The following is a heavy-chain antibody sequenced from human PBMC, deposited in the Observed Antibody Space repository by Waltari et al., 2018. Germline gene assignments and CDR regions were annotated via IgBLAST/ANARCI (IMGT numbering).Heavy chain of an antibody. Sequence: QVQLVQSGAEVTKPGSSVKVSCKASGGTFSSYALRWVRQAPGQGLEWIGGIIPILGIANYAQKFQGRVTITADKSTSTAYMELSSLRSEDTAVYYCARETVEHYYDSSGYYWGQGTLVTVSS. CDR2: IIPILGIA. CDR3: ARETVEHYYDSSGYY. CDR1: GGTFSSYA. V-gene: IGHV1-69*10. D-gene: IGHD3-22*01. J-gene: IGHJ4*02.